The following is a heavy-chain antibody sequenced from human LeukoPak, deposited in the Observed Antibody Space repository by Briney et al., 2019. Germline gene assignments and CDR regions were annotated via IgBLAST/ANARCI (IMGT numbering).Heavy chain of an antibody. Sequence: PGRSLRLSCAASGFTFSSYTMHWVRQAPGKGLEWVALISYDGSNKYYADSVKGRFTISRDNAKNTLYLQMSSLRTGDTAVYYCVKGTIVVPLVPIPPLDYWGQGTLVTVSS. CDR2: ISYDGSNK. J-gene: IGHJ4*02. D-gene: IGHD3-22*01. V-gene: IGHV3-30*04. CDR1: GFTFSSYT. CDR3: VKGTIVVPLVPIPPLDY.